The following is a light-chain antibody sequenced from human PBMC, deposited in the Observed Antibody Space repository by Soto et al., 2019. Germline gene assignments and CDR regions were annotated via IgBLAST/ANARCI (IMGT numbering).Light chain of an antibody. CDR2: DAS. CDR1: HGISTW. Sequence: IQMTQIPSTLSASVGDTVTITCRASHGISTWLAWYQQKSGKAPKLLIYDASRLESGVPPRFSGSGSGTEFTLTITSLQPEDFATYYCQQYNSYSPGYTFGQGTKVDIK. J-gene: IGKJ2*01. V-gene: IGKV1-5*01. CDR3: QQYNSYSPGYT.